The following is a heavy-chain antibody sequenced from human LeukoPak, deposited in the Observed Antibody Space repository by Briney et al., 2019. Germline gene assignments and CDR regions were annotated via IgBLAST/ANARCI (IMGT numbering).Heavy chain of an antibody. CDR3: ARSDTTVTTTGADY. CDR1: GFTFSSYS. Sequence: PGGSLRLSCAASGFTFSSYSMNWVRQAPGKGLEWVSSISSSSSYIYYADSVKGRFTISRDNAKNSLYLQMNSLRAEDTAVYYCARSDTTVTTTGADYWGQGTLVTVSS. J-gene: IGHJ4*02. CDR2: ISSSSSYI. D-gene: IGHD4-17*01. V-gene: IGHV3-21*01.